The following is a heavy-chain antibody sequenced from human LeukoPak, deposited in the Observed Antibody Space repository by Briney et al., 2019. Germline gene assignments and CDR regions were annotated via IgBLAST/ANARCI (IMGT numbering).Heavy chain of an antibody. CDR1: GFTFNNYA. J-gene: IGHJ6*02. Sequence: PGGSLRLSCAASGFTFNNYAMNWVRQAPGKGLEWVSYISSSGGTIYYADSVKGRFTISRDNAKNSLYLQMNSLRAEDTAVYYCARDLSYCTITSCSYYYYGMDVWGRGTTVTVSS. D-gene: IGHD2-2*01. V-gene: IGHV3-48*03. CDR3: ARDLSYCTITSCSYYYYGMDV. CDR2: ISSSGGTI.